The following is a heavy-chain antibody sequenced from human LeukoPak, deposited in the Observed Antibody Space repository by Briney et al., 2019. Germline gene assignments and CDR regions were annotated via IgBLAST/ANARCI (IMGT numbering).Heavy chain of an antibody. D-gene: IGHD3-10*01. V-gene: IGHV3-74*01. J-gene: IGHJ4*02. CDR1: GFTFSSYW. Sequence: PGGSLRLSCAASGFTFSSYWMHWVRQAPGKGLVWVSRINSDGSSTSYADSVKGRFTISRDNAKNTLYLQMNSLRAEDAAVYYCARDRGVRGVDYWGQGTLVTVSS. CDR2: INSDGSST. CDR3: ARDRGVRGVDY.